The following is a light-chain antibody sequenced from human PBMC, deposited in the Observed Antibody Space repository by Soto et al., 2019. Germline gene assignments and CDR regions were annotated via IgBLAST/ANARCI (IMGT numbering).Light chain of an antibody. J-gene: IGKJ1*01. V-gene: IGKV3-15*01. Sequence: EIVMTQSPATLSLSPGEGATLSCRASQSVSSNLAWYQQKPGQAPRLLIYGASTRATGIPARFSGSGSGTEFTLTISSLQSEDFAVYYCQQYNNWPPKFGQGTKVDIK. CDR1: QSVSSN. CDR2: GAS. CDR3: QQYNNWPPK.